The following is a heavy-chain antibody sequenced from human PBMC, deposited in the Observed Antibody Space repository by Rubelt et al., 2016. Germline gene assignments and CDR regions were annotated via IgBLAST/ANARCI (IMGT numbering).Heavy chain of an antibody. CDR3: VHSLVTPAFFDY. CDR1: GFSLSTSGVG. J-gene: IGHJ4*02. Sequence: QITLQESGPTLVKPTQTLTLTCTFSGFSLSTSGVGVGWIRQPPGKALEWLAIIYWDDDKRYSPSLQTMLTITKDTSKNQVVLTMTNMDPGDTATYFCVHSLVTPAFFDYWGQGTLVTVSS. V-gene: IGHV2-5*02. D-gene: IGHD4-23*01. CDR2: IYWDDDK.